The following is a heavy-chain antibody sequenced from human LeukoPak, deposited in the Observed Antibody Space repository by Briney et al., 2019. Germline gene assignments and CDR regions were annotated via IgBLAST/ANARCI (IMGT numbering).Heavy chain of an antibody. CDR3: ARGPYYYYDSSGYYDY. Sequence: EGSLRLSCAASGFTFSSYAMHWVRQAPGKGLEWVAVISYDGSNKYYADSVKGRFTISRDNSKNTLYLQMNSLRAEDTAVYYCARGPYYYYDSSGYYDYWGQGTLVTVSS. D-gene: IGHD3-22*01. V-gene: IGHV3-30*04. CDR1: GFTFSSYA. CDR2: ISYDGSNK. J-gene: IGHJ4*02.